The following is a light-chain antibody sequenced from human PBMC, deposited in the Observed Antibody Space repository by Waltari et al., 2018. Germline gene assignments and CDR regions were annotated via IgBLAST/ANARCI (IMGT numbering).Light chain of an antibody. CDR1: SGHSSSA. CDR2: LNSDGSH. CDR3: QTWGTGIWV. V-gene: IGLV4-69*01. Sequence: QLVLTQSPSASASLGASVKLTCTLSSGHSSSATALQQQPAEKGPRYLMKLNSDGSHSKGDGIPDRFSGSSSGAERYLTISSLQSEDEADYYCQTWGTGIWVFGGGTKLTVL. J-gene: IGLJ3*02.